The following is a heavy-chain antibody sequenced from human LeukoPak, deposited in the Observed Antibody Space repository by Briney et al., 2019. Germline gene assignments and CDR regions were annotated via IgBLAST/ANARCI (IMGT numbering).Heavy chain of an antibody. J-gene: IGHJ4*02. CDR3: AKGVGQQLVLTEYYFDY. D-gene: IGHD6-13*01. CDR1: GFTFSNYA. V-gene: IGHV3-23*01. Sequence: GGSLRLSCAASGFTFSNYAMNWVRQAPGKGLEWVSGITDSGGSTYYADSVKGRFTISRDNSKNTLYLQMNSLRAEDTAVYYCAKGVGQQLVLTEYYFDYWGQGTLVTVSS. CDR2: ITDSGGST.